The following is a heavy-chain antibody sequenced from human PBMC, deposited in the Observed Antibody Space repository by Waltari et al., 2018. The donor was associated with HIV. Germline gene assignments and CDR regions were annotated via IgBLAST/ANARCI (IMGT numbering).Heavy chain of an antibody. CDR1: GYTLTGYY. CDR3: ARDRYPHVSRIVATIYYYYGMDV. D-gene: IGHD5-12*01. J-gene: IGHJ6*02. Sequence: QVQLVQSGAEVKKPGASVKVSCKASGYTLTGYYMHWVRQAPGQGLEWMGWINPNSGGTNYAQKFQGWVTMTRDTSISTAYMELSRLRSDDTAVYYCARDRYPHVSRIVATIYYYYGMDVWGQGTTVTVSS. V-gene: IGHV1-2*04. CDR2: INPNSGGT.